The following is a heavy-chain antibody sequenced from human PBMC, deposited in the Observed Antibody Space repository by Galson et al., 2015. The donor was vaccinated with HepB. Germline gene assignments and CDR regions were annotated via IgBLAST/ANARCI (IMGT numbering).Heavy chain of an antibody. CDR3: ARGQVWWYFDL. J-gene: IGHJ2*01. CDR1: GYTFRNYG. CDR2: ISTDTGDT. Sequence: SVKVSCKASGYTFRNYGISWVRQAPGQGLEWMAWISTDTGDTNYAQKFQGRVTMTTDTFTTTAYMELRSLRSDDTAVYYCARGQVWWYFDLWGRGTTVTVSS. V-gene: IGHV1-18*04.